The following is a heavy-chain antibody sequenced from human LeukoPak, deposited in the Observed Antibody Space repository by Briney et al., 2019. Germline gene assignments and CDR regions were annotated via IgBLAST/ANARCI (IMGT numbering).Heavy chain of an antibody. Sequence: SETLSLTCTVSGGSISSYYWSWIRQPPGKGLEWIGYIYYSGSTKYNPFLKSRVTISVDTSKNQFSLKLSSVTAADTAVYYCATMVRGVIHYWGQGTLVTVSS. D-gene: IGHD3-10*01. CDR1: GGSISSYY. J-gene: IGHJ4*02. CDR3: ATMVRGVIHY. CDR2: IYYSGST. V-gene: IGHV4-59*01.